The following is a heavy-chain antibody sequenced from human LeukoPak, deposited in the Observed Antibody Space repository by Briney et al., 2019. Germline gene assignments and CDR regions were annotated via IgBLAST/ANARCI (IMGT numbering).Heavy chain of an antibody. CDR2: ISSRSSDI. J-gene: IGHJ3*02. V-gene: IGHV3-21*01. CDR1: GFTFSSYS. D-gene: IGHD2-8*01. CDR3: ARKKNAPGGDAFDI. Sequence: GGSLRLSCAASGFTFSSYSMNWVRQAPGKGLEGVSSISSRSSDIYYADSVKGRFTISRDNAKNSLYLQMKSLRAEDTAVYYCARKKNAPGGDAFDIWGKGTMVTVSS.